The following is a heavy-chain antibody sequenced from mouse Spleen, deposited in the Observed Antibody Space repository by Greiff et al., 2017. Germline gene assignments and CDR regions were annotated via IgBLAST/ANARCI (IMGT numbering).Heavy chain of an antibody. CDR1: GYAFSSYW. Sequence: QVQLQQSGAELVKPGASVKISCKASGYAFSSYWMNWVKQRPGKGLEWIGQIYPGDGDTNYNGKFKGKATLTADKSSSTAYMQLSSLTSEDSAVYFCARREIMGNYRYFDVWGTGTTVTVSS. CDR3: ARREIMGNYRYFDV. CDR2: IYPGDGDT. V-gene: IGHV1-80*01. D-gene: IGHD1-1*02. J-gene: IGHJ1*03.